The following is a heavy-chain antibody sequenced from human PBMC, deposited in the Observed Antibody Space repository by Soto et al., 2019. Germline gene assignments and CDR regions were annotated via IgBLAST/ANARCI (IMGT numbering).Heavy chain of an antibody. J-gene: IGHJ6*02. V-gene: IGHV3-74*01. CDR2: INPDGSTT. Sequence: EVQLVESGGGLVQPGGSLRLSCSASGFTFSGYWMHWVRQPPGKGLVWVSRINPDGSTTNYADSVKGRFAISRDNARNSVYLLTVSVRGGDSAVYYGTRGGKNEHGVDGWGEGCSGTDSS. CDR1: GFTFSGYW. CDR3: TRGGKNEHGVDG. D-gene: IGHD2-15*01.